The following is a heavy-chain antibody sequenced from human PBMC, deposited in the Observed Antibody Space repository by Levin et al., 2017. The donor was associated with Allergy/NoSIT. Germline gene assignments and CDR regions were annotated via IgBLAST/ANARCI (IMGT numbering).Heavy chain of an antibody. D-gene: IGHD2-2*01. CDR3: AREVVPAATAAYYYMDV. Sequence: SQTLSLTCAVYGGSFSGYYWSWIRQPPGKGLEWIGEINHSGSTNYNPSLKSRVTISVDTSKNQFSLKLSSVTAADTAVYYCAREVVPAATAAYYYMDVWGKGTTVTVSS. V-gene: IGHV4-34*01. CDR1: GGSFSGYY. J-gene: IGHJ6*03. CDR2: INHSGST.